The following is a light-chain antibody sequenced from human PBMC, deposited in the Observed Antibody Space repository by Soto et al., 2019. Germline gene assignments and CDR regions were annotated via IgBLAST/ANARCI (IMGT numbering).Light chain of an antibody. V-gene: IGKV3-20*01. J-gene: IGKJ1*01. CDR3: QQYDNYRA. CDR1: QSVNSNY. CDR2: GAS. Sequence: DIVLTQSPGTLSLSPGERATLSCRASQSVNSNYLAWYQQKPGQAPRLLIFGASTRATGISDRFRGSGSGTDFTLTINRLEPEDFATYYCQQYDNYRAFGQGTKEEIK.